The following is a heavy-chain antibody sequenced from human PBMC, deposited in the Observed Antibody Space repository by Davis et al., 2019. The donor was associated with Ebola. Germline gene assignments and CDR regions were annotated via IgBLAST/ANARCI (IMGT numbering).Heavy chain of an antibody. CDR3: ARGIGDGIWKQFWGRFDP. CDR2: INPSPGIK. D-gene: IGHD3-16*01. J-gene: IGHJ5*02. CDR1: GYTFTNYF. Sequence: ASVKVSCKASGYTFTNYFINWVRQAPGQGLEWMGVINPSPGIKGYAQKFQGRVTLTSDTYKNIVYMELNSLRPEDTAVYYCARGIGDGIWKQFWGRFDPWGQGTLVTVSS. V-gene: IGHV1-46*01.